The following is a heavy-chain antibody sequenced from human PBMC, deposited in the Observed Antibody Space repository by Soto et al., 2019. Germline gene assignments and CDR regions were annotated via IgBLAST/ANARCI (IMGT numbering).Heavy chain of an antibody. CDR1: GFTFGSYW. D-gene: IGHD3-3*01. Sequence: PGGSLRLSCAASGFTFGSYWMHWVRQAPGKGLVWVSRINSDGSSTSYADSVKGRFTISRDNAKNTLYLQMNSLRAEDTAVYYCARDPRITIFRDYYYYGMDVWGQGTTVTVSS. V-gene: IGHV3-74*01. J-gene: IGHJ6*02. CDR3: ARDPRITIFRDYYYYGMDV. CDR2: INSDGSST.